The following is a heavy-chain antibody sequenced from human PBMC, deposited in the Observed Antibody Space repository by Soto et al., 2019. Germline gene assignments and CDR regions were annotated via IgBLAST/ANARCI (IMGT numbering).Heavy chain of an antibody. CDR2: ISSSSSYI. V-gene: IGHV3-21*01. Sequence: NPVGSLRLSCAASGFTFSSYSMNWVRQAPGKGLEWVSSISSSSSYIYYADSVKGRFTISRDNAKNPLYLQMNSLRAEDTAVYYCARDTRLLWFGEPHYYYYGMDVWGQGTTVTVSS. J-gene: IGHJ6*02. CDR3: ARDTRLLWFGEPHYYYYGMDV. D-gene: IGHD3-10*01. CDR1: GFTFSSYS.